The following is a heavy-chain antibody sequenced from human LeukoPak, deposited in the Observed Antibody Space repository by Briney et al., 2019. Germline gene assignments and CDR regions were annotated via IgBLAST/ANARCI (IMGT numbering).Heavy chain of an antibody. V-gene: IGHV3-74*01. CDR3: ARDLKEYQLLVGIDP. CDR2: INSDGSST. Sequence: GESLRLSCAAAGVTFSSYWMHWVRQAPGKGLVWVSRINSDGSSTSYADSVKGRFTISRDNAKNTLYLQMNSLRAEDTAVYYCARDLKEYQLLVGIDPWGQGTLVTVSS. CDR1: GVTFSSYW. J-gene: IGHJ5*02. D-gene: IGHD2-2*01.